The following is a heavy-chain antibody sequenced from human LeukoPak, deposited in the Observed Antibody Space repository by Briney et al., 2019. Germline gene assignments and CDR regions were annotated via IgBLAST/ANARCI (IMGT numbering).Heavy chain of an antibody. D-gene: IGHD1-26*01. CDR1: GFTFSSYW. Sequence: GGSLRLSCAASGFTFSSYWMNWVRQAPGKGLEWVANIKQDGSEKYYVDFVKGRFSISRDNAKNSLYLQMNSLRDEDTAVYFCARDPVGAPYYDYWGQGTLVTVSS. V-gene: IGHV3-7*01. CDR2: IKQDGSEK. J-gene: IGHJ4*02. CDR3: ARDPVGAPYYDY.